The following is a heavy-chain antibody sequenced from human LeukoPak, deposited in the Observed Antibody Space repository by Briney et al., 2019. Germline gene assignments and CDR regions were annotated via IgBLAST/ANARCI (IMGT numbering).Heavy chain of an antibody. CDR2: INPNSGGT. CDR3: ARDWYSSSPQGAPYYYYYGMDV. J-gene: IGHJ6*02. D-gene: IGHD6-6*01. Sequence: EASVKVSCKASGYTFTGYYMHWVRQAPGPGREWIGWINPNSGGTNYAQKFQGRVTMTRNTTISTAYMELSRLRSDDTAVYYCARDWYSSSPQGAPYYYYYGMDVWGQGTTVTVSS. CDR1: GYTFTGYY. V-gene: IGHV1-2*02.